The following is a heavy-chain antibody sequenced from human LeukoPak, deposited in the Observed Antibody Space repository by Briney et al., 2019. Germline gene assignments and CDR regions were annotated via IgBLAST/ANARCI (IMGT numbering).Heavy chain of an antibody. V-gene: IGHV3-30-3*01. D-gene: IGHD6-19*01. J-gene: IGHJ4*02. CDR2: ISYDGSNK. CDR3: ARDPIIAVAGTFDY. CDR1: GFTFSSYA. Sequence: GRSLRLSCAASGFTFSSYAMPWVRQAPGKGLEWVAVISYDGSNKYYADSVKGRFTISRDNSKNTLYLQMNSLRAEDTAVYYCARDPIIAVAGTFDYRGQGTLVTVSS.